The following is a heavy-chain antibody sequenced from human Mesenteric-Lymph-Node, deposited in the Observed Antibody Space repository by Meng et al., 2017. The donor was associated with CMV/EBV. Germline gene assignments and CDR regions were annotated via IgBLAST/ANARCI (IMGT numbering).Heavy chain of an antibody. CDR2: IYYSGST. CDR1: GGSISSGGYY. J-gene: IGHJ5*02. V-gene: IGHV4-31*03. Sequence: SETLSLTCTVSGGSISSGGYYWSWIRQHSGKGLEWIGYIYYSGSTYYNPSLKSRVTISVDTSKNQFSLKLSSVTAADTAVYYCARGQDYDSINWFDPWGQGTLVTVSS. D-gene: IGHD3-22*01. CDR3: ARGQDYDSINWFDP.